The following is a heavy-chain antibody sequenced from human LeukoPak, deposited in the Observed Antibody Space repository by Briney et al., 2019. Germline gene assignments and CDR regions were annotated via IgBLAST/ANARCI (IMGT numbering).Heavy chain of an antibody. Sequence: ASVKVSCKASGGTFSSYTISWVRQAPGQGLEWMGRIIPILGIANYAQKFQGRVTITADKSTSTAYMELSSLRSEDTAVYYCARASIRNYDFCTHWGQGTLVTVSS. D-gene: IGHD3-3*01. CDR1: GGTFSSYT. V-gene: IGHV1-69*02. CDR2: IIPILGIA. J-gene: IGHJ4*02. CDR3: ARASIRNYDFCTH.